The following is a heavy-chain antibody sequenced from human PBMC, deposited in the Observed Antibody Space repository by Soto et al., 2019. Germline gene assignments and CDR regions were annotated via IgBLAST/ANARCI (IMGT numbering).Heavy chain of an antibody. V-gene: IGHV3-23*01. CDR3: AKEPLAQGRGWYADN. CDR2: ISGDGSTT. J-gene: IGHJ4*02. CDR1: GFSFSTFA. D-gene: IGHD6-19*01. Sequence: EVQLLESGGDLVQPGGSLRLSCAATGFSFSTFAMSWVRQAPGKGLEWVSAISGDGSTTYYVDSVKGRFTISRDNSRNTLYLQINSLRVEDTALYYCAKEPLAQGRGWYADNWGQGTLVTVSS.